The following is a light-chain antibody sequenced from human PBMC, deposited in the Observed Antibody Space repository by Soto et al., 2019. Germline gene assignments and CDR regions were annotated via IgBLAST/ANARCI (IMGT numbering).Light chain of an antibody. CDR3: QQYAKWPIT. Sequence: EIVLTQSPGTLSLSPGESATLSCRASQSVSNNYLAWYQQKPGQAHRLLIYGASNRATGIPDRFSGSGSGTEFTLTISSLQSEEFAVYYCQQYAKWPITFGKGTRLEIK. CDR1: QSVSNNY. V-gene: IGKV3-20*01. CDR2: GAS. J-gene: IGKJ5*01.